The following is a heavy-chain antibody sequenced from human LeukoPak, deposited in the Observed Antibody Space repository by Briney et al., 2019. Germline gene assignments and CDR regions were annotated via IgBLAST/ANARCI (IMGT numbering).Heavy chain of an antibody. CDR1: GGSISSYY. V-gene: IGHV4-59*08. D-gene: IGHD3-22*01. J-gene: IGHJ4*02. Sequence: PSETLSLTCTVSGGSISSYYWSWIRQPPGKGLEWIGYNYYSGSTNYNPSLKSRVTISVDTSKNQFSLKLSSVTAADTAVYYCASSHYYDSSGYYRHWGQGTLVTVSS. CDR2: NYYSGST. CDR3: ASSHYYDSSGYYRH.